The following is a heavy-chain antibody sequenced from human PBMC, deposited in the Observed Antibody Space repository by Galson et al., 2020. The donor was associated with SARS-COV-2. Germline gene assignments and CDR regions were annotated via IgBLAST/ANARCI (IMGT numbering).Heavy chain of an antibody. CDR3: ARDGQSSRGWAFDY. CDR2: IFFDGSEK. Sequence: GESLKISCAASGFTISDHAMHWVRQAPGKGLECVEQIFFDGSEKYYGDSVRGRFTISRDSSKNTVYLQMNNLRGDEPAVYYCARDGQSSRGWAFDYWGQGTLLTVSS. J-gene: IGHJ4*02. V-gene: IGHV3-33*01. D-gene: IGHD6-19*01. CDR1: GFTISDHA.